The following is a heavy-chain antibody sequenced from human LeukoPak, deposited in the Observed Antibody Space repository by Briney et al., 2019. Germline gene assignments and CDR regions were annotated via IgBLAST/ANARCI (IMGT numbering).Heavy chain of an antibody. D-gene: IGHD1-26*01. V-gene: IGHV3-48*04. CDR1: GFTFSTYA. CDR3: AKGWQLVDY. CDR2: FGSSSGTI. Sequence: TGGSLRLSCAASGFTFSTYAMNWIRQAPGKGLEWVSYFGSSSGTIHYADSVRGRFTISRDNAKMSLYLQMNSLRAEDTAVYYCAKGWQLVDYWGQGTLVTVSS. J-gene: IGHJ4*02.